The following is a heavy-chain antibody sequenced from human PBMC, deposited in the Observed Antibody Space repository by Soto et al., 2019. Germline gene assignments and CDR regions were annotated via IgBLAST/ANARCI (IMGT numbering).Heavy chain of an antibody. Sequence: SETLSLTCTVSGGSISSGGYYWSWIRQHPGKGLEWIGYIYYSGSTYYNPSLKSRVTISVDTSRNQFSLKLSSVTAADTAVYYCAREYQEMVRESYYNWFDPWGQGTLVTVS. CDR2: IYYSGST. J-gene: IGHJ5*02. CDR3: AREYQEMVRESYYNWFDP. V-gene: IGHV4-31*03. D-gene: IGHD3-10*01. CDR1: GGSISSGGYY.